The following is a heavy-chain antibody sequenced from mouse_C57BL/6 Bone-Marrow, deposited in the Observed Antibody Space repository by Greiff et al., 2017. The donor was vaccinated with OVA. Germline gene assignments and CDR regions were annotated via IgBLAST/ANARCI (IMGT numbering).Heavy chain of an antibody. Sequence: DVKLVESGGDLVKPGGSLKLSCAASGFTFSSYGMSWVRQTPDKRLEWVATISSGGSYTYYPDSVKGRFTISRDNAKKTLYLQMSSLKSEDTAMYYCARRDGYRFAYWGQGTLVTVSA. V-gene: IGHV5-6*02. CDR2: ISSGGSYT. J-gene: IGHJ3*01. CDR1: GFTFSSYG. D-gene: IGHD2-3*01. CDR3: ARRDGYRFAY.